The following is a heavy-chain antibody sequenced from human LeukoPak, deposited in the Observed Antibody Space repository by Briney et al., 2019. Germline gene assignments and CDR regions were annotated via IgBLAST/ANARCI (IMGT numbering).Heavy chain of an antibody. D-gene: IGHD3-22*01. CDR1: GGSISSGGYS. CDR2: IYHSGST. CDR3: ARAVYDSSGYYYYP. Sequence: SQTLSPTCAVSGGSISSGGYSWSWIRQPPGKGLEWIGYIYHSGSTYYNPSLKSRVTISVDRSKNQFSLKLSSVTAADTAVYYCARAVYDSSGYYYYPWGQGTLVTVSS. V-gene: IGHV4-30-2*01. J-gene: IGHJ5*02.